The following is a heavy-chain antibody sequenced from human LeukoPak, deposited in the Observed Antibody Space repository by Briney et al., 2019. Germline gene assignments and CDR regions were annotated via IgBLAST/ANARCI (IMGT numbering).Heavy chain of an antibody. D-gene: IGHD3-10*01. CDR3: ARHYYRSGSPFDY. J-gene: IGHJ4*02. V-gene: IGHV5-51*01. CDR2: IYPGDSDT. Sequence: GESLKISCKGSGYIFTSYWIGWVRQMPGKGLEWMGIIYPGDSDTTYSPSFQGQVTISADKSISTAYLQWSSLKASDTAMYYCARHYYRSGSPFDYWGQGTLVTVSS. CDR1: GYIFTSYW.